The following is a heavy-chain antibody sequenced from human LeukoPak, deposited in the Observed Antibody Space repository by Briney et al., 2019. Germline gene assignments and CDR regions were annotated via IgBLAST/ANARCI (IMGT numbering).Heavy chain of an antibody. J-gene: IGHJ4*02. V-gene: IGHV3-66*01. CDR1: GFSVSNNY. CDR2: IYSGGST. CDR3: ARAVSVSSYYFDC. Sequence: GGSLRLSCAASGFSVSNNYMSWVRQAPGKGLEWVSVIYSGGSTFYADSVKGRFTISRDNSKNSLYLQMNSLRAEDTAVYYCARAVSVSSYYFDCWGQGTLVTVSS. D-gene: IGHD5/OR15-5a*01.